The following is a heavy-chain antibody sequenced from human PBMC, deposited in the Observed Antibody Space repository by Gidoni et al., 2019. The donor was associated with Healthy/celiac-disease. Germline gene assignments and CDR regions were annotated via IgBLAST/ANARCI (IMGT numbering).Heavy chain of an antibody. J-gene: IGHJ2*01. CDR2: IYPGDSDT. Sequence: EVQLVQSGAEVKKPGESLKISCKGSGYSFTSYWIGWVRQMPGKGREWMGIIYPGDSDTRYSPSFQGQVTISADKSISTAYLQWSSLKASDTAMYYCATSGEYCSSTSCYGLGYFDLWGRGTLVTVSS. CDR1: GYSFTSYW. CDR3: ATSGEYCSSTSCYGLGYFDL. V-gene: IGHV5-51*01. D-gene: IGHD2-2*01.